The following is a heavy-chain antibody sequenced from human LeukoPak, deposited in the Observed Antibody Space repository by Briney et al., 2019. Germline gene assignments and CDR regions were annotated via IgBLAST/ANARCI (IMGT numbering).Heavy chain of an antibody. V-gene: IGHV1-69*01. CDR3: ARSITMVAAGDY. J-gene: IGHJ4*02. Sequence: SVKVSCKASGGTFSSYAISWVRQAPGRGLEWMGGIIPIFGTANYAQKFQGRVTITADESTSTAYMELSSLRSEDTAVYYCARSITMVAAGDYWGQGTLVTVSS. D-gene: IGHD3-10*01. CDR2: IIPIFGTA. CDR1: GGTFSSYA.